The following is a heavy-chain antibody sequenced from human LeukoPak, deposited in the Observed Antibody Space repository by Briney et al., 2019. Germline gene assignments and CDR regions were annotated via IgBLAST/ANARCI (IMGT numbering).Heavy chain of an antibody. V-gene: IGHV3-64*01. CDR3: AREGTPGTNDY. J-gene: IGHJ4*02. Sequence: GGSLRLSCAESGFTFSSYSLHWVRQAPGKELDYVSAISGDGFRTYYANSVKGRFIISRDNSKNTLFLQMGSLRAEDTAVYYCAREGTPGTNDYWGQGTLVTVSS. CDR2: ISGDGFRT. D-gene: IGHD1/OR15-1a*01. CDR1: GFTFSSYS.